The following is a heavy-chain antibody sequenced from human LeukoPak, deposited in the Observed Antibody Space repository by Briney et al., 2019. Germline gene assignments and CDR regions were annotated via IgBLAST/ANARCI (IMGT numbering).Heavy chain of an antibody. V-gene: IGHV4-34*01. CDR1: GGSLSGYY. D-gene: IGHD6-19*01. CDR2: INHSGST. Sequence: SETLSLTCAVYGGSLSGYYWSWIRQPPGKGLEWIGEINHSGSTNYNPSLKSRVTISVDTSKNQFSLKLSSVTAADTAVYYCARGPRWAVAGTWVDYWGQGTLVTVSS. CDR3: ARGPRWAVAGTWVDY. J-gene: IGHJ4*02.